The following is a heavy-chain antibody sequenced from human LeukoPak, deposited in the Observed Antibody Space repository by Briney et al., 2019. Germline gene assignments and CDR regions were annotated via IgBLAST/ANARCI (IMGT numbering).Heavy chain of an antibody. V-gene: IGHV1-69*01. Sequence: ASVKVSCKASGGTFSSYAISWVRQAPGQGLEWMGGIIPIFGTANYAQKFQGRVTITADESTSTAYMELSSLRSEDTAVYYCARGNTWSKVYYYYYGMDVWGQGTTVTVSS. CDR1: GGTFSSYA. CDR2: IIPIFGTA. D-gene: IGHD1/OR15-1a*01. CDR3: ARGNTWSKVYYYYYGMDV. J-gene: IGHJ6*02.